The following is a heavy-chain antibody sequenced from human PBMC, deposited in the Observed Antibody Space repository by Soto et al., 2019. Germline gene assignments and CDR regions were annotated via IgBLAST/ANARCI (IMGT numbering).Heavy chain of an antibody. J-gene: IGHJ5*02. Sequence: QVQLQDSGPGLVKPSETLSLTCTVSGASISGYYWSWIRKSAGNGLEWIGRIYATGTTDYNPSLKRRVMMSVDTSKKQFSLKLRAVTAADTAVYYCVRDGTKTLRDWFDPWGQGISVTVSS. V-gene: IGHV4-4*07. D-gene: IGHD1-1*01. CDR3: VRDGTKTLRDWFDP. CDR1: GASISGYY. CDR2: IYATGTT.